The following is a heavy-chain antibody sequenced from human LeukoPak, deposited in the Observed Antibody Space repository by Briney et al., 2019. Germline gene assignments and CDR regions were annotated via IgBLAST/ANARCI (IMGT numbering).Heavy chain of an antibody. J-gene: IGHJ4*02. Sequence: ASVKVSCKASGYTFTSYDISWVRQAPGQGLEWMGWISAYNGNTNYAQKLQGRVTMTTDTSTSTAYMELRSLRSDDTAVYYCARVGYDSSGYYYVYFDYWGQGTLVTVSS. CDR1: GYTFTSYD. CDR3: ARVGYDSSGYYYVYFDY. V-gene: IGHV1-18*01. CDR2: ISAYNGNT. D-gene: IGHD3-22*01.